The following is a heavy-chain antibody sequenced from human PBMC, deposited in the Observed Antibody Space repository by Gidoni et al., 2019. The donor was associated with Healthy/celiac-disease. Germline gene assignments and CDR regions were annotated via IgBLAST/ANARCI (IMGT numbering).Heavy chain of an antibody. CDR3: ARIIKGRPGYSSGWYPYDAFDI. CDR1: GFSLSTSGMC. CDR2: IDWDDDK. Sequence: QVTLRESGPALVKPTQTLTLTCTFSGFSLSTSGMCVSWIRQPPGKALEWLARIDWDDDKYYSTSLKTRLTISKDTSKNQVVLTMTNMDPVDTATYYCARIIKGRPGYSSGWYPYDAFDIWGQGTMVTVSS. V-gene: IGHV2-70*15. D-gene: IGHD6-19*01. J-gene: IGHJ3*02.